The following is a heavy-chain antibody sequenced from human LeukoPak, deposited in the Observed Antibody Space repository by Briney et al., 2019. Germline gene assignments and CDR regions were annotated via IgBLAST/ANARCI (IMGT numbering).Heavy chain of an antibody. CDR1: GFTFSSYW. D-gene: IGHD3-22*01. V-gene: IGHV3-7*01. CDR2: IKQDGSEK. Sequence: GGSLRLSCAASGFTFSSYWMSWVRQAPGKGLEWVANIKQDGSEKYYVDSVKGRFTISRDNAKNSLYLQMNSLRAEDTAVYYCARVQYYYDSSGYYYGKDAFDIWGQGTMVTVSS. CDR3: ARVQYYYDSSGYYYGKDAFDI. J-gene: IGHJ3*02.